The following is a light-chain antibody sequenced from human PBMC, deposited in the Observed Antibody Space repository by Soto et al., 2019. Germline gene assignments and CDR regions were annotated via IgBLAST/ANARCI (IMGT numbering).Light chain of an antibody. CDR1: QTISSW. CDR3: QHYNGYSEA. Sequence: DIQTTQSPSTLSGSVGDRVTITCRASQTISSWLAWYQQKPGKAPKLLIYKASTLKSGVPSRFSGSGSGTEFTLTISSLQPDDFATYYCQHYNGYSEAFGQGTKVELK. J-gene: IGKJ1*01. CDR2: KAS. V-gene: IGKV1-5*03.